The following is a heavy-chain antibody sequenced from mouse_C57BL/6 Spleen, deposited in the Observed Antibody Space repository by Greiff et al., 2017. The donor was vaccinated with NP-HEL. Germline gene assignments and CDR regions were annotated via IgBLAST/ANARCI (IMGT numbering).Heavy chain of an antibody. CDR1: GYTFTDYY. D-gene: IGHD1-1*01. V-gene: IGHV1-26*01. CDR3: AREGVTVAYYYAMDY. Sequence: EVQLQQSGPELVKPGASVKISCKASGYTFTDYYMNWVKQSHGKSLEWIGDINPNNGGTSYNQKFKGKATLTVDKSSSTAYMELRSLTSEDSAVYYCAREGVTVAYYYAMDYWGQGTSVTVSS. J-gene: IGHJ4*01. CDR2: INPNNGGT.